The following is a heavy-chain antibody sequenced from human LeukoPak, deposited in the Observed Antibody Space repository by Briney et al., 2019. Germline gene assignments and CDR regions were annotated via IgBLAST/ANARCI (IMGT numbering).Heavy chain of an antibody. D-gene: IGHD5-12*01. CDR1: GFAFSSYS. CDR2: ISSSSSYI. CDR3: AIVARYSGYAVIDY. J-gene: IGHJ4*02. Sequence: GGSLRLSCAASGFAFSSYSMNWVRQAPGKGLEWVSSISSSSSYIYYADSVKGRFTISRDNAKNSLYLQMDSLRAEDTAVYYCAIVARYSGYAVIDYWGQGTLVTVSS. V-gene: IGHV3-21*04.